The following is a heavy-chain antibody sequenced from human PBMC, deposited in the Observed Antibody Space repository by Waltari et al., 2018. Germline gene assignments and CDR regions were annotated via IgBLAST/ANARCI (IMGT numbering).Heavy chain of an antibody. CDR2: INSDGSST. D-gene: IGHD6-19*01. V-gene: IGHV3-74*01. CDR3: AREGRGQQWLANDY. CDR1: GFTFSSYW. Sequence: EVQLVESGGGLVQPGGSLRLSCAASGFTFSSYWMHWVRQAPGKGLVLVSRINSDGSSTSSADSVTGRFTISRDNAKNTLYLQMNSLRAEDTAVYYCAREGRGQQWLANDYWGQGTLVTVSS. J-gene: IGHJ4*02.